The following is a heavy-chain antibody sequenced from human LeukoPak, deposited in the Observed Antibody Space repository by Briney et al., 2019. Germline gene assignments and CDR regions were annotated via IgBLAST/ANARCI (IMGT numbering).Heavy chain of an antibody. CDR3: ARTSYDSSGYYLGDY. V-gene: IGHV3-7*01. D-gene: IGHD3-22*01. Sequence: PGGSLRLSCVVSGFTCSSYWMSWVRQAPGEGLEWVANIKPDGSDEYYVDSVKGRFTISRDNAKNSLHLQMNSLRAEDTAVYYCARTSYDSSGYYLGDYWGQGTLVTVSS. CDR2: IKPDGSDE. CDR1: GFTCSSYW. J-gene: IGHJ4*02.